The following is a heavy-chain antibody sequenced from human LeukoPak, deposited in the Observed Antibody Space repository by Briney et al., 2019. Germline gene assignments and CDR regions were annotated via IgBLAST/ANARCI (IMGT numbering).Heavy chain of an antibody. CDR2: ISWNSGSI. D-gene: IGHD3-10*02. Sequence: PGGSLRLSCAASGFTFGDYAMHWVRQAPGKGLEWVSGISWNSGSIVYADSVKGRFTISRDNAKNSLYLQMNSLRAEDTAVYYCAELGITMIGGVWGKGTTVTISS. V-gene: IGHV3-9*01. J-gene: IGHJ6*04. CDR3: AELGITMIGGV. CDR1: GFTFGDYA.